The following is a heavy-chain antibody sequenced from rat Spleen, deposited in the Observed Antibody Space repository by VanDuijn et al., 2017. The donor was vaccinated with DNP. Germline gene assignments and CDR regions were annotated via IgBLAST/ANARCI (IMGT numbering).Heavy chain of an antibody. CDR2: ISYDGGST. J-gene: IGHJ3*01. CDR3: ARHVLPLRVWDY. V-gene: IGHV5-22*01. Sequence: EVQLVESGGGLVQPGRSLKLSCAASGFTLSDYYMAWVRQAPTKGLEWVAYISYDGGSTYHGDSVKGRFTISRDIANSTLYLQMNSLRSEDMATYYCARHVLPLRVWDYWGQGTLVTVSS. D-gene: IGHD1-4*01. CDR1: GFTLSDYY.